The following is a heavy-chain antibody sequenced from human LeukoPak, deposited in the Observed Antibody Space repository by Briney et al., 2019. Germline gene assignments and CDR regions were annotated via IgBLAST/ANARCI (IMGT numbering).Heavy chain of an antibody. J-gene: IGHJ4*02. D-gene: IGHD2-2*01. V-gene: IGHV3-23*01. CDR3: ARHVAVLPAPRNYYFDY. Sequence: RSGGSLRLSCAASGFTFSNFAMSWVRQAPGKGLEWVSSISGSGSSTYYADSVKGRFTISRDNSKNTLYLQMNSLRAEDTAVHYCARHVAVLPAPRNYYFDYWGQGILVTVSS. CDR2: ISGSGSST. CDR1: GFTFSNFA.